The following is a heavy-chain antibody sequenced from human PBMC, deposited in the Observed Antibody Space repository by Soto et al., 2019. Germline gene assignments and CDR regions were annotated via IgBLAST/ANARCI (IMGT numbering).Heavy chain of an antibody. J-gene: IGHJ4*02. V-gene: IGHV1-58*02. Sequence: SVKVSCTDSGFTFTSSAMQWVRQARGQRLEWIGWIVVGSGNTNYAQKFQERVTITRDMSTSTAYMELSSLRSEDTAVYYCAALLSYNWNSVDYWGQGTLVTVSS. CDR1: GFTFTSSA. CDR3: AALLSYNWNSVDY. CDR2: IVVGSGNT. D-gene: IGHD1-7*01.